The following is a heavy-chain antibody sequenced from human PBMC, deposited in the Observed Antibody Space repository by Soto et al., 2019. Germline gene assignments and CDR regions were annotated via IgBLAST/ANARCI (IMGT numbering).Heavy chain of an antibody. CDR3: ARHGFYGDYSTNYFDP. V-gene: IGHV5-51*01. CDR1: GYSFTNYW. J-gene: IGHJ5*02. D-gene: IGHD4-17*01. CDR2: IYPSDSTA. Sequence: GESLKISCKGSGYSFTNYWIAWMRQMPGEGLEYMGIIYPSDSTARYSPSFQGQVTFSVDKSISTAYLQWNSLKASDTAMYYCARHGFYGDYSTNYFDPWGQGTLVTVSS.